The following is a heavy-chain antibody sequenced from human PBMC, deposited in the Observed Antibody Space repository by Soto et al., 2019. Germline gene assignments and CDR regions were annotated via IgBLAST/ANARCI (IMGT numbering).Heavy chain of an antibody. CDR3: VSWVPDHFES. Sequence: PGGSLRLSCAASRSTSVYHAMNWVRQAPGKGLEWVSTISSNGKNTHYADSVQGRFIISSDNSSNTVDLQMNSLRVEGTAVYYCVSWVPDHFESWGQGTLVTV. D-gene: IGHD1-1*01. CDR1: RSTSVYHA. V-gene: IGHV3-23*01. J-gene: IGHJ4*02. CDR2: ISSNGKNT.